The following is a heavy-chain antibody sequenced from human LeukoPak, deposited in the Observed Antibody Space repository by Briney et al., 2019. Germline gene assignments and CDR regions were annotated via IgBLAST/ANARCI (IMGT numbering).Heavy chain of an antibody. CDR2: INPNSGGT. Sequence: ASVKVSSKASGYTFTGYYMHWVRQAPGQGLEWMGWINPNSGGTNYAQKFQGWVTMTRDTSISTAYMELSRLRSDDTAVYYCARGGHSSNDAFDIWGQGTMVTVSS. V-gene: IGHV1-2*04. D-gene: IGHD6-13*01. CDR3: ARGGHSSNDAFDI. CDR1: GYTFTGYY. J-gene: IGHJ3*02.